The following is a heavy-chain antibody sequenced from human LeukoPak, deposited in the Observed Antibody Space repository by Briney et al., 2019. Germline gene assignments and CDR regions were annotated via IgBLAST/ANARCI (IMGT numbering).Heavy chain of an antibody. J-gene: IGHJ4*02. Sequence: SETLSLTCAVSGGSISSGGYSWSWIRQPPGKGLEWIGYIYHSGSTYYNPSLKSRVTISVDRSKNQFSLKLSSVTAADTAVYYCARVAKGPYYFDYWGQGTLVTVSS. CDR2: IYHSGST. V-gene: IGHV4-30-2*01. CDR1: GGSISSGGYS. CDR3: ARVAKGPYYFDY.